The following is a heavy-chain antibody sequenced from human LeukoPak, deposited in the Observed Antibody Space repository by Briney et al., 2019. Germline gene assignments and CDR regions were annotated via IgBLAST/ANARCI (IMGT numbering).Heavy chain of an antibody. D-gene: IGHD1-1*01. CDR1: GGSFSGYY. J-gene: IGHJ3*02. Sequence: SETLSLTCAVYGGSFSGYYWSWIRQPPGKGLEWIGEINHSGSTNYNPSLKSRVTISVDTSKNQFSLKLSSVTAADTAVYYCATNWNDRADAFDIWGQGTMVTVSS. CDR3: ATNWNDRADAFDI. CDR2: INHSGST. V-gene: IGHV4-34*01.